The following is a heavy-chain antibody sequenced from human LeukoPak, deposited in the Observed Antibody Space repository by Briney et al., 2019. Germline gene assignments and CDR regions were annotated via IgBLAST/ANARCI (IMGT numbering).Heavy chain of an antibody. J-gene: IGHJ4*02. CDR1: GLTFSSSW. Sequence: GSLSLSCAVSGLTFSSSWMDWVRQAPGKGLEWVASINPDGNKKYSADSVKGRFTISRDNAENSLYLQMNSLRVEDTAFYYCARDLAYSRLDYWGQGMLVTVSS. CDR3: ARDLAYSRLDY. CDR2: INPDGNKK. D-gene: IGHD5-18*01. V-gene: IGHV3-7*01.